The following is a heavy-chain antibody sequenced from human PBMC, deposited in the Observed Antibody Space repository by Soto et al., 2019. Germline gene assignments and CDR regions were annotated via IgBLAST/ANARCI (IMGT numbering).Heavy chain of an antibody. J-gene: IGHJ4*02. CDR3: ARHGQYYYDSSGYY. CDR1: GGSISSSSYY. V-gene: IGHV4-39*01. Sequence: QLQLQESGPGLVKPSETLSLTCTVSGGSISSSSYYWGWIRQPPGKGLEWIGSIYYSGSTYYNPSLMSRVTISVDTSKNQFSLKLSSVTAADTAVYYCARHGQYYYDSSGYYWGQGTLVTVSS. D-gene: IGHD3-22*01. CDR2: IYYSGST.